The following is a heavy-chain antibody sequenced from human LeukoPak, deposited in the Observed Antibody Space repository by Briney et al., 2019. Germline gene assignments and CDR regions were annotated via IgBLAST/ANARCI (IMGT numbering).Heavy chain of an antibody. CDR2: GHYSGAT. Sequence: PSETLSLTCTVSGVSISSYYWNWMRQSPGKGLEWIGYGHYSGATKYNPSLKSRVTMSVDTSKNQFSLRLNSVTAADTAVYYCARWGESGGYVVHAFDMWGQGTMVTVSS. CDR3: ARWGESGGYVVHAFDM. J-gene: IGHJ3*02. D-gene: IGHD2-15*01. V-gene: IGHV4-59*01. CDR1: GVSISSYY.